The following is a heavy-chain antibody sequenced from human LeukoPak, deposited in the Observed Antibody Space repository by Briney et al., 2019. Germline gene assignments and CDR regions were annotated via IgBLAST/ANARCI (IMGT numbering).Heavy chain of an antibody. Sequence: GGSLRLSCAASGFTFDDYAMHWVRQVPGKGLEWVSGISWNSGSLGYADSVKGRFTISRDNAKNSLYLQMNSLRAEDTALYYCAKGSFSIDAFDIWGQGTMVTVSS. CDR2: ISWNSGSL. J-gene: IGHJ3*02. CDR1: GFTFDDYA. D-gene: IGHD3-3*02. V-gene: IGHV3-9*01. CDR3: AKGSFSIDAFDI.